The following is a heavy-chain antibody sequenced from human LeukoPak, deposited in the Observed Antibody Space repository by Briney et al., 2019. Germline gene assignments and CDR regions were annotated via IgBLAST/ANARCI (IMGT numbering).Heavy chain of an antibody. J-gene: IGHJ6*02. CDR2: IYPGDSET. CDR1: GYSFDNYW. Sequence: GESLKISCKGSGYSFDNYWIGWVRQMPGKDLEWMGIIYPGDSETRYSPSFQGQVTISADKSISTAYLQWSCLKASDTAMYYCAIHLMYSGSTGYYYGMDVWGQGTTVIVSS. V-gene: IGHV5-51*01. D-gene: IGHD1-26*01. CDR3: AIHLMYSGSTGYYYGMDV.